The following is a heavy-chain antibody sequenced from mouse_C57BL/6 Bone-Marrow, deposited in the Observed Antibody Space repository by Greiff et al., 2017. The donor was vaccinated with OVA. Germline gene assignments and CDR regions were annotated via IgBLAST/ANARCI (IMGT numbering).Heavy chain of an antibody. J-gene: IGHJ2*01. D-gene: IGHD1-1*01. Sequence: EVQLVESGGGLVQPGGSLKLSCAASGFTFSDYYMYWVRQTPEKRLEWVAYISNGGGSTYYPDTVKGRFTISRDNAKNTLYLQMSRLKSEDTAMYYCARRGYGSSYVYYFDYWGQGTTRTVSS. CDR3: ARRGYGSSYVYYFDY. V-gene: IGHV5-12*01. CDR1: GFTFSDYY. CDR2: ISNGGGST.